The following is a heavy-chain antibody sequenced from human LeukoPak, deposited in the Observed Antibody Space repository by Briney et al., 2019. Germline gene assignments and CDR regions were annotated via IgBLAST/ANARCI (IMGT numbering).Heavy chain of an antibody. D-gene: IGHD3-10*01. J-gene: IGHJ4*02. CDR2: IIPIFGTA. CDR3: AREYGLGSYYDY. V-gene: IGHV1-69*05. Sequence: ASVKVSCKASGGTFSSYAISWVRQAPGQGLEWMGRIIPIFGTANYAQKFQGRVTITTDESTSTAYMELSSLRSEDTAVYYCAREYGLGSYYDYWGQGTLVTVSS. CDR1: GGTFSSYA.